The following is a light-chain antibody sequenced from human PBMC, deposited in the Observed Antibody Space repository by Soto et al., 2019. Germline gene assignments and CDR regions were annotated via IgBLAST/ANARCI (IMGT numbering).Light chain of an antibody. CDR3: QQSYSIPFT. CDR2: AAS. J-gene: IGKJ3*01. V-gene: IGKV1-39*01. CDR1: QSISSY. Sequence: IPVTQSPASLSAHVGATITINCWASQSISSYLNWYQQKPGKAPKLLIYAASSLQSGVPSRFSGSESGTDFTLTINSLQPEDFATYYCQQSYSIPFTFGAGTKVDIK.